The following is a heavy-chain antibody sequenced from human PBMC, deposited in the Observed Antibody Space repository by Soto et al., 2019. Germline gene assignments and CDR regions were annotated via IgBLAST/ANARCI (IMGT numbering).Heavy chain of an antibody. CDR2: IIPIFGTA. Sequence: SVKVSCKASGGTFSSYAISWVRQAPGQGLEWMGGIIPIFGTANYAQKFQGRVTITADESTSTAYMELSSLRSEDTAVYYCARGKGRMTTVTPSYGMDVWGQGTTVTV. D-gene: IGHD4-17*01. CDR1: GGTFSSYA. CDR3: ARGKGRMTTVTPSYGMDV. V-gene: IGHV1-69*13. J-gene: IGHJ6*02.